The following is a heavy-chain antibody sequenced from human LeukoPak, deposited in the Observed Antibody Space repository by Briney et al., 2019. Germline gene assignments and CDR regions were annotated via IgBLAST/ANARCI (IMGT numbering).Heavy chain of an antibody. J-gene: IGHJ5*02. CDR3: ATHKLGYCSSTSCPRSWWFDP. D-gene: IGHD2-2*01. CDR1: GFTFSSYA. CDR2: ISYDGSNK. V-gene: IGHV3-30-3*01. Sequence: GRSLRLSCAASGFTFSSYAMHWVRQAPGKGLEWVAVISYDGSNKYYADSVKGRFTISRDNSKNTLYLKMNSLRAEDMAVYYCATHKLGYCSSTSCPRSWWFDPWGQGTLVTVSS.